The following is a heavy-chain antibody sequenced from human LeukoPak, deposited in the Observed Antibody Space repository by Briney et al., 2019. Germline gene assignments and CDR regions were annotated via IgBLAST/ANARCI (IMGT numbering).Heavy chain of an antibody. V-gene: IGHV3-21*01. Sequence: PGGSLRLSCAASGFTFSSYSMNWVRQTPGKGLEWVSSITSSGTYIYYADSLKGRFTISRDNAKNSLYLQMNSLRDEDTAVYYCARVDYFESWGQGTLVTVSS. CDR1: GFTFSSYS. J-gene: IGHJ4*02. CDR2: ITSSGTYI. CDR3: ARVDYFES.